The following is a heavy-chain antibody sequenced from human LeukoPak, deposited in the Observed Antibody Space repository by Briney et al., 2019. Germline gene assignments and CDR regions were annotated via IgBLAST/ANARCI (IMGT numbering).Heavy chain of an antibody. CDR3: AKHYDGGYGGMDV. J-gene: IGHJ6*02. Sequence: GGSLRLSCAVSGFTLSSYAMSWVRQAPGKGLEWVSGISGSGGSAYSADSVKGRFTISRDNSKNTLYLQMNSLRAEDTAVYYCAKHYDGGYGGMDVWGQGTTVAVSS. CDR2: ISGSGGSA. V-gene: IGHV3-23*01. D-gene: IGHD3-22*01. CDR1: GFTLSSYA.